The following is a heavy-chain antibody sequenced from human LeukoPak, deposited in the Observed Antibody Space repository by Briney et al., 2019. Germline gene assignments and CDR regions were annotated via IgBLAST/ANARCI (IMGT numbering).Heavy chain of an antibody. CDR2: ISSSSSTI. CDR1: GFTFSSYS. Sequence: GGSPRLSCAASGFTFSSYSMNWVRQAPGKGLEWVSYISSSSSTIHYADSLKGRFTISRDNAKNSLYLQMNSLRDEDTAVYYCARQRQGSFDYWGQGTLVTVSS. D-gene: IGHD2-15*01. V-gene: IGHV3-48*02. CDR3: ARQRQGSFDY. J-gene: IGHJ4*02.